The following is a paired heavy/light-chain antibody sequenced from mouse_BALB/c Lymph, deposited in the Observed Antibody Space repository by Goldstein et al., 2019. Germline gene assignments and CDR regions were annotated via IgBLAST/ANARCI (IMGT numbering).Heavy chain of an antibody. CDR1: GFTFSSFG. D-gene: IGHD4-1*02. V-gene: IGHV5-17*02. Sequence: DVQLVESGGGLVQPGGSRKLSCAASGFTFSSFGMHWVRQAPEKGLEWVAYISSGSSTIYYADTVKGRFTISRDNPKNTLFLQMTSLRSEDTAMYYCARPTGTGAMDYWGQGTSVTVSS. CDR3: ARPTGTGAMDY. CDR2: ISSGSSTI. J-gene: IGHJ4*01.
Light chain of an antibody. CDR3: LQYDEFPLT. J-gene: IGKJ5*01. CDR1: QDINSY. CDR2: RAN. V-gene: IGKV14-111*01. Sequence: DIKMTQSPSSMYASLGERVTITCKASQDINSYLSWFQQKPGKSPKTLIYRANRLVDGVPSRFSGSGSGQDYSLTISSLEYEDMGIYYCLQYDEFPLTFGAGTKLELK.